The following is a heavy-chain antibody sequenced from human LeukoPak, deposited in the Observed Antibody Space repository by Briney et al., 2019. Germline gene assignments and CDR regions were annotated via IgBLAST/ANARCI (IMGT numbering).Heavy chain of an antibody. J-gene: IGHJ4*02. D-gene: IGHD3-22*01. V-gene: IGHV3-43*02. CDR3: AKDNSYDSSGYYGG. CDR1: GFTFDDYA. CDR2: ISGDGGST. Sequence: GGSLRLSCAASGFTFDDYAMHWVRQAPGKGLNGVSLISGDGGSTYYADSVKGRFTISRDNSKNSLYLQMNSLRTEDTALYYCAKDNSYDSSGYYGGWGQGTLVTVSS.